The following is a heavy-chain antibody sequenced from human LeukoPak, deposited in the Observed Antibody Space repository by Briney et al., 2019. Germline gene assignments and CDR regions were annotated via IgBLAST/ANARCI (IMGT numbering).Heavy chain of an antibody. Sequence: GGSLRLSCAASGFTFSSYAMSWVRQAPGKGLEWVSAISGSGGSTYYADSVKGRFTISRDNSKNTLYLQMNSLRAEDTAVYYCAKDHKAAAGQKYYFDYWGQGPLVTVSS. J-gene: IGHJ4*02. V-gene: IGHV3-23*01. D-gene: IGHD6-13*01. CDR3: AKDHKAAAGQKYYFDY. CDR2: ISGSGGST. CDR1: GFTFSSYA.